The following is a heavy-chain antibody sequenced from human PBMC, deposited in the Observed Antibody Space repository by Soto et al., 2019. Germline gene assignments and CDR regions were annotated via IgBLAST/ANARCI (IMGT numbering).Heavy chain of an antibody. J-gene: IGHJ6*02. CDR3: ARHFPYSSGWYGGNYYYYGMDV. CDR2: ISAYNGNT. Sequence: QVQLVQSGAEVKKPGASVKVSCKASGYTFTNYDISWVRQAPGQGLEWMGWISAYNGNTNYAQKLQGRVTMTTDTSTSTAYMELRSLRSDDTAVYYCARHFPYSSGWYGGNYYYYGMDVWGQGTTVTVSS. CDR1: GYTFTNYD. V-gene: IGHV1-18*01. D-gene: IGHD6-19*01.